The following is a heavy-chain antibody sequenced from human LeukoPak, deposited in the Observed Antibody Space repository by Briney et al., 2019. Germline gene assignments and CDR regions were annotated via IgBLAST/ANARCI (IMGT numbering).Heavy chain of an antibody. J-gene: IGHJ4*02. CDR3: ARGSGAQWLVTVGDH. V-gene: IGHV1-2*02. Sequence: ASVKVSCKASGYTFTVSYMHWVRQAPGQGLEWMGWINPNSGGTNYAQKFQGRVTMTRDTSISTAYMELSRLRSDDTAVYYCARGSGAQWLVTVGDHWGQGTLVTVSS. CDR2: INPNSGGT. D-gene: IGHD6-19*01. CDR1: GYTFTVSY.